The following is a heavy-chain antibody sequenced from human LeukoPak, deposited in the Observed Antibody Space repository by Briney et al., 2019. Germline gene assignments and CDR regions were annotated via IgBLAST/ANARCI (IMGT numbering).Heavy chain of an antibody. CDR2: INTGTGNP. CDR1: GYIFTSYA. CDR3: ASFGAHSFDY. J-gene: IGHJ4*02. D-gene: IGHD3-10*01. Sequence: GASVKVSCKTSGYIFTSYAMNWVRQAPGQGLEFMGWINTGTGNPTYAQGFTGRFVFSLDTSVSTAYLQISTLKPEDTAVYYCASFGAHSFDYWGQGTLVTVSS. V-gene: IGHV7-4-1*02.